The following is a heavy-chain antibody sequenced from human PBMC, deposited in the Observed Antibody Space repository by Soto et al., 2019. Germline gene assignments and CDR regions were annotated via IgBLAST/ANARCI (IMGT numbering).Heavy chain of an antibody. CDR1: GFTFSSYG. CDR2: IWYDGSNK. J-gene: IGHJ4*02. V-gene: IGHV3-33*01. Sequence: GGSLRLSCAASGFTFSSYGMHWVRQAPGKGLEWVAVIWYDGSNKYYADSVKGRFTISRDNSKNTLYLQMNSLRAEGTAVYYCAREKTRLWFGELNFDYWGQGTLVTVSS. CDR3: AREKTRLWFGELNFDY. D-gene: IGHD3-10*01.